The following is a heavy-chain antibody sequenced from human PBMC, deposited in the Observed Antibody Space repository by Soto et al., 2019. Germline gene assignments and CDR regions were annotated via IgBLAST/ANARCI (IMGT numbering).Heavy chain of an antibody. CDR1: GFTFSSYD. CDR2: IGTAGDT. Sequence: PGGSLRLSCAASGFTFSSYDMHWVRQATGKGLEWVSAIGTAGDTYYPGSVKGRFTISRENAKNSLYLQMNSLRAGDTAVYYCARALSLGYCSGGSCYPALVGMDVWGQGTTVTVS. CDR3: ARALSLGYCSGGSCYPALVGMDV. V-gene: IGHV3-13*01. D-gene: IGHD2-15*01. J-gene: IGHJ6*02.